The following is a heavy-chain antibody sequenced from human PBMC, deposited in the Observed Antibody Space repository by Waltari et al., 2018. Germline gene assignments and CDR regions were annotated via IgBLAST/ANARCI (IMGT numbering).Heavy chain of an antibody. D-gene: IGHD6-19*01. J-gene: IGHJ4*02. V-gene: IGHV1-24*01. CDR3: ATDTDSSGWYVSVY. CDR1: GYTLTELS. Sequence: QVQLVQSGAEVKKPGASVKVSCKVSGYTLTELSMHWVRQAPGKGVEWKGGFDPEEGETIDAQKCQGRVTMTEDTSTDTAYMELGSLRSEDTAVYYCATDTDSSGWYVSVYWGQGTLVTVSS. CDR2: FDPEEGET.